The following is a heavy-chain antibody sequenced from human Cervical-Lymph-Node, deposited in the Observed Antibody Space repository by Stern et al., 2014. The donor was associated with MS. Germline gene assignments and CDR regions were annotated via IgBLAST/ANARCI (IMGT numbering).Heavy chain of an antibody. D-gene: IGHD3-10*01. V-gene: IGHV3-11*01. CDR3: AREGPLWRYFDS. CDR1: GFTFSDYY. J-gene: IGHJ4*02. CDR2: ISRSGASDGPTI. Sequence: VQLEESGGGLVKPGGSLRLSCVASGFTFSDYYMSWIRQAPGKGLEWISYISRSGASDGPTINYADSVKGRFTISRDNAKNSLYLQMNSLRPEDTAVYFCAREGPLWRYFDSWGQGALVTVSS.